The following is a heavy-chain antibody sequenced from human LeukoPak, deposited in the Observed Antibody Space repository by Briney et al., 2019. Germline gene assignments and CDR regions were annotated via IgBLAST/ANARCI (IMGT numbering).Heavy chain of an antibody. Sequence: GGSLRLSCAASGFTFSSYAMHWVRQAPGKGLEWVAVISYDGSYKYYADSVKGRFTISRDNSKNTLYLQMNSLRAEDTAVYYCARGILWLDPSAPDYWGQGTLVTVSS. D-gene: IGHD6-19*01. V-gene: IGHV3-30-3*01. CDR1: GFTFSSYA. CDR2: ISYDGSYK. J-gene: IGHJ4*02. CDR3: ARGILWLDPSAPDY.